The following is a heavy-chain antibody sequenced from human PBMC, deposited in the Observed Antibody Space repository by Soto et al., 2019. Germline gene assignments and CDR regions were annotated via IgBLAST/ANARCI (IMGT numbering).Heavy chain of an antibody. D-gene: IGHD1-26*01. J-gene: IGHJ6*03. CDR3: ARVAGRYYYMDV. CDR1: GFTFSSYS. V-gene: IGHV3-21*01. Sequence: EVQLVESGGGLVKPGGSLRLSCAASGFTFSSYSMNWVRQAPGKGLEWVSSISSSSSYIYYADAVKGRFTISRDNAKNSLYLKMNSLRAEDTAVYYCARVAGRYYYMDVWGKGTTVTVSS. CDR2: ISSSSSYI.